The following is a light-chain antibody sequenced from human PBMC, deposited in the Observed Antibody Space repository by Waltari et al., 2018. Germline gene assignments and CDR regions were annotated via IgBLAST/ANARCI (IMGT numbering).Light chain of an antibody. CDR3: SSYISSSTLEL. J-gene: IGLJ2*01. V-gene: IGLV2-14*01. CDR2: EVS. Sequence: QSALTQPASVSGSPGQSITISCTGTSSDVGAYNYVSGYQQHPGKAPQLMIFEVSNRPSGVSNRFSGSKSGNTASLTISGLQAEDEADYYCSSYISSSTLELFGGGTSLTVL. CDR1: SSDVGAYNY.